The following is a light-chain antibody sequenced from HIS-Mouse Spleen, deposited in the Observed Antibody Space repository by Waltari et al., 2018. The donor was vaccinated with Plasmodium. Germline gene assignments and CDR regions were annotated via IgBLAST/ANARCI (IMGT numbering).Light chain of an antibody. V-gene: IGKV3-15*01. CDR2: GAS. CDR3: QQYNNWSFT. CDR1: QSVSSN. J-gene: IGKJ3*01. Sequence: EIVMTQSPATLSVSPGARATLSCRASQSVSSNLAWYQQKPGQAPRLLSYGASTRATGIPARCSGSGSGTEFTRTISSLQSEDFAVYYCQQYNNWSFTFGPGTKVDIK.